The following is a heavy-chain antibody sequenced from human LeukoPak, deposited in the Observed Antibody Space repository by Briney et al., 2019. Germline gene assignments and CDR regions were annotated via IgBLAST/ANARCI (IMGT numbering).Heavy chain of an antibody. CDR3: ARFHYYDSSAYSDY. Sequence: KVSCKASGGTFSSYAISWVRQAPGQGLEWMGIIYPGDSDSTYSPSFQGQVTISADKSISTAYLQWSSLKASDTAMYYCARFHYYDSSAYSDYWGQGTLVTVSS. CDR2: IYPGDSDS. V-gene: IGHV5-51*01. D-gene: IGHD3-22*01. J-gene: IGHJ4*02. CDR1: GGTFSSYA.